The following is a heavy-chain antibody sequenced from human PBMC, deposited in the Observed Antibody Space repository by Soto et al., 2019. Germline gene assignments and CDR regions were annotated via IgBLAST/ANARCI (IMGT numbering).Heavy chain of an antibody. Sequence: QVQLVESGGGVGQPGRSLRLSCAASGFTFSSYGMHWVRQAPGKGLEWVAVIWYDGSNKYYADSVKGRFTISRDNSKNTLDLQMNSLRAEDTAVYYCARDWQVATIGVGYFDYWGQGTLVTVSS. CDR3: ARDWQVATIGVGYFDY. D-gene: IGHD5-12*01. CDR2: IWYDGSNK. J-gene: IGHJ4*02. CDR1: GFTFSSYG. V-gene: IGHV3-33*01.